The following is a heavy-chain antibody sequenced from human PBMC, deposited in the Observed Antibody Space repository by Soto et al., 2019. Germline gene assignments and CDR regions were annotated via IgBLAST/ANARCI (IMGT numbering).Heavy chain of an antibody. CDR3: ARDGIAAAGTSWFDP. CDR2: INAGNGNT. V-gene: IGHV1-3*01. CDR1: GYTSTSYA. J-gene: IGHJ5*02. D-gene: IGHD6-13*01. Sequence: ASVKVSCKASGYTSTSYAMHWVRQAPGQRLEWMGWINAGNGNTKYSQKFQGRVTITRDTSASTAYMELSSLRSEDTAVYYCARDGIAAAGTSWFDPWGQGTLVTVSS.